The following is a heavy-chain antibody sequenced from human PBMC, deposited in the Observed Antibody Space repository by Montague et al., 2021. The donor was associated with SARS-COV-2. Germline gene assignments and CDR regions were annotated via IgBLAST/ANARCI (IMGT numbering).Heavy chain of an antibody. D-gene: IGHD6-19*01. Sequence: SETLSLTCTVSGVSIGSYYWSWIRQPPGKGLEWIGYIHGSGATNYNPSLKSRVTITVDTSKTHFSLRLSSVTAADTAVYYCTRACSSVSCNDYWSQGTLVTVSS. CDR2: IHGSGAT. V-gene: IGHV4-59*08. CDR3: TRACSSVSCNDY. J-gene: IGHJ4*02. CDR1: GVSIGSYY.